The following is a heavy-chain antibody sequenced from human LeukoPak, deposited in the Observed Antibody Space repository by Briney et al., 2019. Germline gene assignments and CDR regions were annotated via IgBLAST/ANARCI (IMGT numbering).Heavy chain of an antibody. CDR2: ISYDGSNK. Sequence: GRSLRLSCAASGFTFSSYAMHWVRQAPGKGLEWVAVISYDGSNKYYADSVKGRFTISRHNSKNTLYLQMNSLRAEDTAVYYCARQLSRRDDYWGQGTLVTVSS. CDR3: ARQLSRRDDY. V-gene: IGHV3-30-3*01. CDR1: GFTFSSYA. J-gene: IGHJ4*02. D-gene: IGHD1-1*01.